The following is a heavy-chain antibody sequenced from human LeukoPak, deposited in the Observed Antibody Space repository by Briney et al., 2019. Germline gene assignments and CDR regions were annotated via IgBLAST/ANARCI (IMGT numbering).Heavy chain of an antibody. CDR3: ARGRRGYSYGPCYYYYYYMDV. D-gene: IGHD5-18*01. CDR1: GGSSGSSSYY. Sequence: SETLSLTCSVSGGSSGSSSYYWGWIRQPPGKGLEWIGSIHDSGSTDYNPSLKSRVTISVDTSKNQFSLKLSSVTAADTAVYYCARGRRGYSYGPCYYYYYYMDVWGKGTTVTVSS. V-gene: IGHV4-39*07. CDR2: IHDSGST. J-gene: IGHJ6*03.